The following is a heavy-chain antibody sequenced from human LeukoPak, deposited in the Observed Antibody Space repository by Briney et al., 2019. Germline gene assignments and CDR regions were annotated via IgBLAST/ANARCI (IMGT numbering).Heavy chain of an antibody. J-gene: IGHJ6*04. Sequence: GGSLRLSCAASGFTFNNYAMNWVRQAPGKGLERVSAINNSGGRTYYADSVKGRFTISRDNAKNSLYLQMNSLRAEDTAVYYCAELGITMIGGVWGKGTTVTISS. CDR1: GFTFNNYA. V-gene: IGHV3-23*01. CDR3: AELGITMIGGV. CDR2: INNSGGRT. D-gene: IGHD3-10*02.